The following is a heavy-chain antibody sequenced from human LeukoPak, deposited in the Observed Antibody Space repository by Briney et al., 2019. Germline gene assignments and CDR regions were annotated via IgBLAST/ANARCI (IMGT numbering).Heavy chain of an antibody. CDR1: GFIFSSYS. J-gene: IGHJ4*02. Sequence: GGSLRLSCAASGFIFSSYSMNWVRQAPGKGLEWVSYITSGSDTIFYADSVKGRFTISRDNARNSLYLQMNSVGVEDAAVYYCVRRPVGAHPFDYWGQGTLVTVSS. CDR2: ITSGSDTI. V-gene: IGHV3-48*01. CDR3: VRRPVGAHPFDY. D-gene: IGHD1-26*01.